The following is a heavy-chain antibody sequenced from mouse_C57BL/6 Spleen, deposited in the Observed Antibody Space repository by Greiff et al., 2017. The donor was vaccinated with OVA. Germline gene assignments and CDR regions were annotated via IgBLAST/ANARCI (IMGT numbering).Heavy chain of an antibody. J-gene: IGHJ4*01. CDR3: ARAPDYDAMDY. V-gene: IGHV5-4*01. Sequence: EVQRVESGGGLVKPGGSLKLSCAASGFTFSSYAMSWVRQTPEKRLEWVATISDGGSYTYYPDNVKGRFTISRDNAKNNLYLQMSHLKSEDTAMYYCARAPDYDAMDYWGQGTSVTVSS. CDR2: ISDGGSYT. D-gene: IGHD1-1*02. CDR1: GFTFSSYA.